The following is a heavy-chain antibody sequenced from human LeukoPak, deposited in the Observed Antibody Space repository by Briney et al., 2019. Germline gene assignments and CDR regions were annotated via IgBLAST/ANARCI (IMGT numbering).Heavy chain of an antibody. V-gene: IGHV3-30*04. J-gene: IGHJ4*02. CDR3: ARGEGEFRSEYFDY. D-gene: IGHD3-10*01. CDR2: ISYDGSNK. CDR1: GFTFSSYA. Sequence: GGSLRLSCAASGFTFSSYAMHWVRQAPGKGLEWVAVISYDGSNKYYADSVKGRFTISRDNSKNTLYLQMNSLRAEDTAVYYCARGEGEFRSEYFDYWGQGTLVTVSS.